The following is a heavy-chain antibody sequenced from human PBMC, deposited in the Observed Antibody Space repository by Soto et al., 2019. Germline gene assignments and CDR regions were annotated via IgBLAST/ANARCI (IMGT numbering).Heavy chain of an antibody. CDR1: GGTFSSYT. CDR3: ARVTSGYSGYDRTHPYDY. V-gene: IGHV1-69*02. CDR2: IIPILGIA. Sequence: ASVKVSCKASGGTFSSYTISWVRQAPGQGLEWMGRIIPILGIANYAQKFQGRVTITADKSTSTAYMELSSLRSEDTAVYYCARVTSGYSGYDRTHPYDYWGQGTLVTVSS. J-gene: IGHJ4*02. D-gene: IGHD5-12*01.